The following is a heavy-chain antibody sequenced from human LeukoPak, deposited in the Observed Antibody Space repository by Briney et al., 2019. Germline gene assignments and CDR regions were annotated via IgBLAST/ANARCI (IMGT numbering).Heavy chain of an antibody. V-gene: IGHV1-18*04. CDR3: ARDSLHSYSFL. CDR2: ISVYSGDT. CDR1: GYTFTSYY. J-gene: IGHJ4*02. D-gene: IGHD5-18*01. Sequence: ASVKVSCKASGYTFTSYYMHWVRQAPGQGLEWMGWISVYSGDTNYAQKFQGRVTMTTDTSTSTAYMELRSLRSDDTAVYYCARDSLHSYSFLWGQGTLVTVSS.